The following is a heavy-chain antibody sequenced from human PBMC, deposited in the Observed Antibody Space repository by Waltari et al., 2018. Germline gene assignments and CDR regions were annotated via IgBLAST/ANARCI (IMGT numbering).Heavy chain of an antibody. CDR1: GFTFTSSA. J-gene: IGHJ6*02. CDR3: AANGNYYYYGMDV. CDR2: IVVGSGNT. V-gene: IGHV1-58*01. Sequence: QMQLVQSGPEVKKPGTSVTVSCKASGFTFTSSAVQWVRQARGQRLEWIGWIVVGSGNTNYAQKFQERVTITRDMSTSTAYMELSSLRSEDTAVYYCAANGNYYYYGMDVWGQGTTVTVSS.